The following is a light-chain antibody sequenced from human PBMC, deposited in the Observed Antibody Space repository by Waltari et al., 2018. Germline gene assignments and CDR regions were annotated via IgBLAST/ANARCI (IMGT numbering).Light chain of an antibody. J-gene: IGLJ1*01. V-gene: IGLV2-23*02. CDR1: NSASGRYNL. CDR2: EVS. CDR3: CSYVGSSTALYV. Sequence: QSALTQPASASGATGQSITIPCTGTNSASGRYNLSSWYQQHPGKAPKLMIYEVSERPSGVSKRFSGSKSGKTASLTISGLQAEDEADYYCCSYVGSSTALYVFGTGTKVTVL.